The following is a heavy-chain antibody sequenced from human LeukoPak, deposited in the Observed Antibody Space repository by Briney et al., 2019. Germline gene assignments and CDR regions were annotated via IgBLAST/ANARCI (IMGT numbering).Heavy chain of an antibody. J-gene: IGHJ4*02. D-gene: IGHD2-2*01. CDR3: WVVPYRQVFDY. V-gene: IGHV4-39*01. CDR1: GGSISSSSYY. CDR2: IYYSGGT. Sequence: PSETRCLTCTVAGGSISSSSYYWGWIRQPPGKGLQRIGSIYYSGGTDYNPTLKGRVTISVDTSKNQFSLKLSSVTAADTAVYYCWVVPYRQVFDYWGQGTLVTVSS.